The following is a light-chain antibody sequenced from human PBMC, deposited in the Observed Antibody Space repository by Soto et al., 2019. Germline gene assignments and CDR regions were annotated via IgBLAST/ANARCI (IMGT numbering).Light chain of an antibody. CDR1: QSISSY. Sequence: DIQMTQSPSSLSASVGDRVTITCRASQSISSYLNWYQQKPGKAPKLLIYAASRLQSVVPSRFSGSGSGTDFTLNISSLQPEDFATYYCQQSYSTPITFGPGTKVDIK. J-gene: IGKJ3*01. CDR3: QQSYSTPIT. CDR2: AAS. V-gene: IGKV1-39*01.